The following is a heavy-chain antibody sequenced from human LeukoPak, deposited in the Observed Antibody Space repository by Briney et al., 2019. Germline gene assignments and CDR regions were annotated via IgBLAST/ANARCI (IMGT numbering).Heavy chain of an antibody. CDR3: ARAARVVVVTQGAFDI. J-gene: IGHJ3*02. V-gene: IGHV4-39*07. CDR1: GGSISSSGYY. CDR2: IYYSGST. Sequence: SETLSLTCTVSGGSISSSGYYWSWIRQPPGKGLEWIGSIYYSGSTYYNPSLKSRVTMSVDTSKNQFSLKLSSVTAADTAVYYCARAARVVVVTQGAFDIWGQGTMVTVSS. D-gene: IGHD2-21*02.